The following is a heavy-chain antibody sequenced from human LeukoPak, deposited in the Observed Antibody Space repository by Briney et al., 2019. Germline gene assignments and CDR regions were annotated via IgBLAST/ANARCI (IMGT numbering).Heavy chain of an antibody. CDR3: ATGFYSPDY. CDR1: GGSMSSDY. CDR2: IYYSGTT. V-gene: IGHV4-59*01. D-gene: IGHD4-11*01. J-gene: IGHJ4*02. Sequence: KPSEPLSLTCTVSGGSMSSDYWSWIRQPPGKRLEWIGYIYYSGTTYYNPSLKSRVTISVDTSKNQFSLRLNSVTAADTAVYYCATGFYSPDYWGQGTLVTVSP.